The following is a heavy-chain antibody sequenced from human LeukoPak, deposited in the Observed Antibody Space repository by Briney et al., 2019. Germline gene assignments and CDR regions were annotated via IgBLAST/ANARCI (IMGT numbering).Heavy chain of an antibody. J-gene: IGHJ4*02. CDR3: ARPSSGYSYGSYFDY. V-gene: IGHV1-18*01. CDR1: GYTFTSYG. Sequence: GASVKVSCKASGYTFTSYGISWVRQAPGQGLEWMGWISAYNGNTNYAQKLQGRVTMTTDTSTSTAYMELRSLRSEDTAVYYCARPSSGYSYGSYFDYWGQGTLVTVSS. D-gene: IGHD5-18*01. CDR2: ISAYNGNT.